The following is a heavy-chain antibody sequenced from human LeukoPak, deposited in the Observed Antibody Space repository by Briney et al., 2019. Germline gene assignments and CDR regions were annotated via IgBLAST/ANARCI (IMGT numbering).Heavy chain of an antibody. V-gene: IGHV3-9*01. J-gene: IGHJ4*02. CDR3: LTSSFDH. CDR1: GFTLGDYD. CDR2: ISSNSDTI. Sequence: GGSLRLSCAASGFTLGDYDIHWVRQAPGKGPEWVSSISSNSDTIAYAEPVKGRFTVSGDNTINSLYLQMDSLRVEDTALYYCLTSSFDHWGQGTLVTVPS.